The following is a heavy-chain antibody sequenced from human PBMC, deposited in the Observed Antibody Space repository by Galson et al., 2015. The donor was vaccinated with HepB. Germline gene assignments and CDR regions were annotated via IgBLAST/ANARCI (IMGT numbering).Heavy chain of an antibody. D-gene: IGHD5-12*01. CDR3: SRDAKGGYGPFDY. CDR1: GFTFDNYA. Sequence: LRLSCAASGFTFDNYAMSWFRQAPGKGLEWVGFIRKKSYGGTTEYAASVKGRFTISRDDSKSIAYLQMNSLKTEDTALYYCSRDAKGGYGPFDYWGQGTLVTVSS. CDR2: IRKKSYGGTT. V-gene: IGHV3-49*03. J-gene: IGHJ4*02.